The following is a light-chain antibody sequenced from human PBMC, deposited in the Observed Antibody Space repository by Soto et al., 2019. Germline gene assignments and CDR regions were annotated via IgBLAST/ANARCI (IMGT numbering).Light chain of an antibody. CDR3: QQYGTSPFT. J-gene: IGKJ3*01. CDR2: GAS. CDR1: ERISSNF. Sequence: VLTQSPDTLSLSPGERATLSCRASERISSNFLAWYQQRPGQAPRLLIYGASTRASGIPDRFSGSGSGTDFALTISRLEPEDFAVFYCQQYGTSPFTFGPGTTVEIK. V-gene: IGKV3-20*01.